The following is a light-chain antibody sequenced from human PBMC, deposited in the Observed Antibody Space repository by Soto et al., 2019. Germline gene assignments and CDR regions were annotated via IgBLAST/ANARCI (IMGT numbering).Light chain of an antibody. CDR1: QGIGNY. J-gene: IGKJ1*01. CDR2: AAS. V-gene: IGKV1-27*01. Sequence: DIQMTQSQSSLSASLGDRVTITCRASQGIGNYLAWYQLQPGKVPKLLIYAASTLQSGVPSRFSGSGSGTDFTLTISSLQPEDVATYFCQKYNSAPRTFGQGTKVEI. CDR3: QKYNSAPRT.